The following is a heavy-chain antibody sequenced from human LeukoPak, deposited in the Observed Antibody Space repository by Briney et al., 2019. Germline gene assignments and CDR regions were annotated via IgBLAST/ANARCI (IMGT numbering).Heavy chain of an antibody. CDR3: ARQSSGWFFDY. CDR2: IYSGGST. D-gene: IGHD6-19*01. J-gene: IGHJ4*02. CDR1: GFTVSSNY. V-gene: IGHV3-53*01. Sequence: GGSLRLSCAASGFTVSSNYMSWVRQAPGKGLEWVSVIYSGGSTYYADSVKGRFTISRDNSKSTLYLQMNSLRAEDTAVYYCARQSSGWFFDYWGQGTLVTVSS.